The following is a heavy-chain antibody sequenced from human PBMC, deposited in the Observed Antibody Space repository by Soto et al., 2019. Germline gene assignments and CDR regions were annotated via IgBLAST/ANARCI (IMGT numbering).Heavy chain of an antibody. V-gene: IGHV3-23*01. D-gene: IGHD2-2*01. CDR1: RGPFGGYA. Sequence: GGSKRLSCAASRGPFGGYARFWVRQAPGKGLEWVSSISVSGGSTYYADSVKGRFTISRDNSKNTLYLQMNSLRAEDTAVDYCASWADAADEDQFQHCGQGTLVTVSS. J-gene: IGHJ1*01. CDR2: ISVSGGST. CDR3: ASWADAADEDQFQH.